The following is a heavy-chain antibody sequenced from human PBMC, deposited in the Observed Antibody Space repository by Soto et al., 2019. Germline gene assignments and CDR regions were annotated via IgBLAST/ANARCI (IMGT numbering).Heavy chain of an antibody. V-gene: IGHV3-21*01. Sequence: GGSLRLSCAASGFTFSSYSMNWVRQAPGKGLEWVSSISSSSSYIYYADSVKGRFTISRDNAKNSLYLQMNSLRAEDTAVYYCAQLSSSWQERDYWGQGTLVTVSS. J-gene: IGHJ4*02. CDR3: AQLSSSWQERDY. CDR2: ISSSSSYI. D-gene: IGHD6-13*01. CDR1: GFTFSSYS.